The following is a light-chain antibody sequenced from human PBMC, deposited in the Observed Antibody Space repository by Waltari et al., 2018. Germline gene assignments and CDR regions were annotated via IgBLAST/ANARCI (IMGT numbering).Light chain of an antibody. CDR3: ETWDSGLSAGV. V-gene: IGLV1-51*01. Sequence: QSVLTQPPSVSAAPGQKVTISFSGSSPNIGNNYVSWYQQLPGTAPKLLIYDNGKRPSGIPDRFSGSKSGTSATLGITGLQTGDEADYYCETWDSGLSAGVFGGGTKLTVL. J-gene: IGLJ3*02. CDR1: SPNIGNNY. CDR2: DNG.